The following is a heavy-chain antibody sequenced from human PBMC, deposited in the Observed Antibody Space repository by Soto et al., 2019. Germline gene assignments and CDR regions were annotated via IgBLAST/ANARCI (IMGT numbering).Heavy chain of an antibody. CDR1: GVSISSGGYY. CDR3: AREGGSSSCFDY. CDR2: IYHSGRT. J-gene: IGHJ4*02. Sequence: SETLSLTXTVSGVSISSGGYYWGWIRQHPGKGLEWIGNIYHSGRTYYNPSLKSRVIMSVDTSKNHFSLQMNSLRAEDTAVYYCAREGGSSSCFDYWGQGTLVTVSS. V-gene: IGHV4-31*02. D-gene: IGHD6-6*01.